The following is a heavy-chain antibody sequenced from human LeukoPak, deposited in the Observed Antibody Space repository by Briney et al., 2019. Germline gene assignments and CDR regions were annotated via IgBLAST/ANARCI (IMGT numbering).Heavy chain of an antibody. Sequence: ASVKVSCKASGYTFTSYGISWVRQAPGQGLEWMGWISAYNGNTNYAQKLQGRVTMTTDTSTSTAYTELRSLRSDDTAVYYCARDLIAVAGTFDPRGQGALVTVSS. V-gene: IGHV1-18*01. CDR3: ARDLIAVAGTFDP. D-gene: IGHD6-19*01. J-gene: IGHJ5*02. CDR2: ISAYNGNT. CDR1: GYTFTSYG.